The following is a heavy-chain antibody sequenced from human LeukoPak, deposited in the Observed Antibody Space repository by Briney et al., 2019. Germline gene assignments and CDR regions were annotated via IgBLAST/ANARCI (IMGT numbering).Heavy chain of an antibody. CDR1: GGTFISNG. CDR3: ARDPNRAEADNQYNWFDL. D-gene: IGHD1-14*01. Sequence: SVKVSCKASGGTFISNGIGWLRQAPGQGLEWMGGSIPILGTTSYAQKFQGRVTITSDESTRTEYMEVRGQRSEDTAIYYCARDPNRAEADNQYNWFDLWGQGTQVTVSS. V-gene: IGHV1-69*13. J-gene: IGHJ5*02. CDR2: SIPILGTT.